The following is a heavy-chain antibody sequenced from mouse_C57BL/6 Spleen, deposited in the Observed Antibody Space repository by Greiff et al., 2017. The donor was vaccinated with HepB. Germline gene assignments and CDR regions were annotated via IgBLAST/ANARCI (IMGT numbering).Heavy chain of an antibody. V-gene: IGHV1-61*01. J-gene: IGHJ3*01. CDR2: IYPSDSET. Sequence: VQLQQPGAELVRPGSSVKLSCKASGYTFTSYWMAWVKQRPGQGLEWIGNIYPSDSETHYNQKFKDKATLTVDKSSSTAYMQLSSLTSEDSAVYYCANLGLFAYWGQGTLVTVSA. CDR1: GYTFTSYW. CDR3: ANLGLFAY. D-gene: IGHD4-1*01.